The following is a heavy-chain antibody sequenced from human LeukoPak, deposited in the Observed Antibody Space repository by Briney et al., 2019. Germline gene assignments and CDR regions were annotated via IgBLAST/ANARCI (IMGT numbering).Heavy chain of an antibody. CDR1: GGSISSYY. Sequence: SETLSLTCTVSGGSISSYYWSWIRQPPGKGLEWIGYIYYSGSTNYNPSLKSRVTISVDTSKNQFSLKLSSVTAADTAVSYCARASYDSSLYEHWGQGTLVTVSS. D-gene: IGHD3-22*01. V-gene: IGHV4-59*01. CDR3: ARASYDSSLYEH. J-gene: IGHJ1*01. CDR2: IYYSGST.